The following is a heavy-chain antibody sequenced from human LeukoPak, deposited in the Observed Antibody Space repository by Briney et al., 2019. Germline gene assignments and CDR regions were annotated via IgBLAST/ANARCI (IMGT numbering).Heavy chain of an antibody. CDR3: TRDPRQ. Sequence: PGGSLRLSCAASGFTFRDSWMSWVRQAPGKGLEWVGRIKSKSDGGTTDYAAPVKGRFTISRYDSKNTLYLQVNSLKTEDTAVYYCTRDPRQWGQRTRLTVSS. J-gene: IGHJ4*02. CDR2: IKSKSDGGTT. V-gene: IGHV3-15*01. CDR1: GFTFRDSW.